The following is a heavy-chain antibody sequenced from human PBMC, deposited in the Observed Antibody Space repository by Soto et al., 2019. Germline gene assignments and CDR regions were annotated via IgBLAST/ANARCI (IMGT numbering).Heavy chain of an antibody. D-gene: IGHD3-10*01. CDR3: ARGILWFGELSPDDGYYYMDV. CDR2: IYYSGST. Sequence: SETLSLTCTVSGGSISSYYWSWIRQPPGKGLEWIGYIYYSGSTNYNPSLKSRVTISVDTSKNQFSLKLSSVTAADTAVYYCARGILWFGELSPDDGYYYMDVWGKGTTVTVSS. V-gene: IGHV4-59*01. CDR1: GGSISSYY. J-gene: IGHJ6*03.